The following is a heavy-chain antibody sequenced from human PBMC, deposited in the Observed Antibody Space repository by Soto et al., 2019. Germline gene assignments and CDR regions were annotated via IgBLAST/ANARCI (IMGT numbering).Heavy chain of an antibody. CDR3: ARDLEYSSSRIDL. J-gene: IGHJ5*02. CDR1: GGTFSSYA. Sequence: ASVKVSCKTSGGTFSSYAISWVRQAPGQGLEWMGGIVPLFRTTNYAQKFQGRVTITADESTSTAYMELSSLRSEDTAVYYCARDLEYSSSRIDLWGQGALVTVSS. D-gene: IGHD6-6*01. CDR2: IVPLFRTT. V-gene: IGHV1-69*13.